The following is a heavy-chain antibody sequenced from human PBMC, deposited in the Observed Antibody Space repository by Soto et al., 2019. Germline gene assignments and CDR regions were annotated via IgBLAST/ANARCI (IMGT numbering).Heavy chain of an antibody. D-gene: IGHD6-19*01. Sequence: GGSLRLSCAASGFTFSSYAMSWVRQAPGKGLEWVSAISGSGGSTYYADSVKGRFTISRDNSKNTLYLQMNSLRAEDAAVYYCAKGQQWHWGNARGGNDYWGQGTMVTVSS. CDR1: GFTFSSYA. V-gene: IGHV3-23*01. CDR2: ISGSGGST. J-gene: IGHJ4*02. CDR3: AKGQQWHWGNARGGNDY.